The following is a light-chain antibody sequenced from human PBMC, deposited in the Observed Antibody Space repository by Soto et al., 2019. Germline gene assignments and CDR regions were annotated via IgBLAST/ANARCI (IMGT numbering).Light chain of an antibody. Sequence: QSVLTQPPSVSAAPGQKVTISCSVSSSNIGNSYVSWYQQFPGTAPKLLIYDNDKRASGNLDRFSGSKSGTSATLGITGLQTGDEADYYCGTWDSGLSVWVFGGGTKVTVL. CDR2: DND. V-gene: IGLV1-51*01. J-gene: IGLJ3*02. CDR1: SSNIGNSY. CDR3: GTWDSGLSVWV.